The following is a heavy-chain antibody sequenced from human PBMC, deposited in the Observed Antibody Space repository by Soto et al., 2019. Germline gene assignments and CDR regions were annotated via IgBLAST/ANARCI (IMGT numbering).Heavy chain of an antibody. CDR3: AKDYCLSMSCYVFDY. V-gene: IGHV3-23*01. J-gene: IGHJ4*02. CDR1: EFTFSSYA. CDR2: ISGVGGTT. Sequence: GGSLRLSCAASEFTFSSYAMSWVRQAPGKGLEWVSAISGVGGTTSYADSVKGRFTISRDNSKNTLYLQMNSLRAEDTAVYYCAKDYCLSMSCYVFDYWGQGALVTVSS. D-gene: IGHD2-2*01.